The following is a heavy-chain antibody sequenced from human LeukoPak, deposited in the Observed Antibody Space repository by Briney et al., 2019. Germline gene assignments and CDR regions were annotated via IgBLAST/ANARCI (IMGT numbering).Heavy chain of an antibody. Sequence: PSETLSLTCTVSGDSINRHYWSWIRQTPGTGLEWIGYISYRGSTNYNPSLKSRVTMSVDTSNNQFSLRLSSVTAADTAVYYCATNAGPAALEGIDIWGQGTIVIVSS. J-gene: IGHJ3*02. CDR3: ATNAGPAALEGIDI. CDR1: GDSINRHY. CDR2: ISYRGST. D-gene: IGHD2-2*01. V-gene: IGHV4-59*08.